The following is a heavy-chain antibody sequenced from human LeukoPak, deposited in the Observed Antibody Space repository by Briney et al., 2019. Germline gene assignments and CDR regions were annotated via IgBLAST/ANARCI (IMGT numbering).Heavy chain of an antibody. Sequence: ASVKVSCKASGYTFTNYGVSWVRQAPGQGLEWMGWITVDNGNTHYAQNFQGRVTMTTDTSTSTVYMELRSLRSDDTAGYYCARGAGYDYVWKSYRYYDFWGQGTLVTVSS. V-gene: IGHV1-18*01. J-gene: IGHJ4*02. CDR3: ARGAGYDYVWKSYRYYDF. D-gene: IGHD3-16*02. CDR1: GYTFTNYG. CDR2: ITVDNGNT.